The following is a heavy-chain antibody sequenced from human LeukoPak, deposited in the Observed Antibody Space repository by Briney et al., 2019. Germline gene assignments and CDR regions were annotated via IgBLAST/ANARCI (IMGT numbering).Heavy chain of an antibody. CDR1: GFTFSSFG. J-gene: IGHJ3*02. Sequence: LGGSLRLSCAASGFTFSSFGMSWVRQAPGKGLEWVSIISTSDKTKHYADSLSGRFTISRDNSKSMLYLHMNSLRAEDTALYYCAKGSGGSGTYVPFDMWGQGTMVTVS. CDR2: ISTSDKTK. D-gene: IGHD2-15*01. V-gene: IGHV3-23*05. CDR3: AKGSGGSGTYVPFDM.